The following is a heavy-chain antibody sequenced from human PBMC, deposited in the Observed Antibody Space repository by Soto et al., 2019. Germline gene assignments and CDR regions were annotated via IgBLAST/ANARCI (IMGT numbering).Heavy chain of an antibody. J-gene: IGHJ3*02. D-gene: IGHD2-21*02. V-gene: IGHV3-30*18. CDR3: AKDLMSAYCGGDCYWGAAFDI. Sequence: LRLSCAASGFTFSSYGMHWVRQAPGKGLEWVAVISYDGSNKYYADSVKGRFTISRDNSKNTLYLQMNSLRAEDTAVYYCAKDLMSAYCGGDCYWGAAFDIWGQGTMVTVS. CDR1: GFTFSSYG. CDR2: ISYDGSNK.